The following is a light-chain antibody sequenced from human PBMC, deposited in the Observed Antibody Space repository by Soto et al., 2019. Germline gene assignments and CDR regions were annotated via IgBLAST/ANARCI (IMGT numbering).Light chain of an antibody. CDR3: QQYGNPPRYT. CDR2: GAS. CDR1: QSVSSSY. V-gene: IGKV3-20*01. Sequence: ESVLTQSPGTLSLSPGERATLSCRASQSVSSSYLAWYQQKPGQPPRLLIYGASNRATGIPDRFRGSGSGTDFTLTISRLEPADFGVYYCQQYGNPPRYTFGQGNQLEIK. J-gene: IGKJ2*01.